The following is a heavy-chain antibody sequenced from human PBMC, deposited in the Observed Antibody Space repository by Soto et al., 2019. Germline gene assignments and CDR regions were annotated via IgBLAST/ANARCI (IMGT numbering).Heavy chain of an antibody. Sequence: VQLVQSGAEVKKPGSSVKVSCKASGGTFSSYAISWVRQAPGQGLEWMGGIIPISGTANYAQKFQGSVTITADESTSTAYMELSSLRSEDTAVYYCASSQGSSTSLEIYYYYYYGMDVWGQGTTVTVSS. J-gene: IGHJ6*02. D-gene: IGHD2-2*01. CDR2: IIPISGTA. CDR1: GGTFSSYA. V-gene: IGHV1-69*01. CDR3: ASSQGSSTSLEIYYYYYYGMDV.